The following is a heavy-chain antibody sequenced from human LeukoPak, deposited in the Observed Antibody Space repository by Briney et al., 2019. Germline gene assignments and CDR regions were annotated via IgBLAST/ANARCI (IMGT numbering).Heavy chain of an antibody. Sequence: GGSLRLSCAAFGFTFSTYAMSWVRQAPGKGLEWVSAITGSGDTTYYADSVKGRFTISRDNSQNTLYLLMNSLKTEDTAVYYCTTGIGTDAFDIWGQGTMVTVSS. CDR3: TTGIGTDAFDI. J-gene: IGHJ3*02. CDR2: ITGSGDTT. D-gene: IGHD1-26*01. CDR1: GFTFSTYA. V-gene: IGHV3-23*01.